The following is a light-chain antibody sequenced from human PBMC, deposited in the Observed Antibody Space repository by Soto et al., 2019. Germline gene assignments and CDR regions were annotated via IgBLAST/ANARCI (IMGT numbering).Light chain of an antibody. CDR3: QQYNNWPQT. Sequence: VMTQAPATLSVSPGARATLSCRASQTINNNVAWYQLKDGQVPRLLIYGASTRAADVPARFSGGGSGTEFTLTISSLQSEDFAEYHCQQYNNWPQTFGQGTKVEIK. CDR2: GAS. J-gene: IGKJ1*01. V-gene: IGKV3-15*01. CDR1: QTINNN.